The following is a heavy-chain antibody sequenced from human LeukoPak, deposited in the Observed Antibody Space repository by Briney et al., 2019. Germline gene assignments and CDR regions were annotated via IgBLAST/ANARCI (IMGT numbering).Heavy chain of an antibody. V-gene: IGHV4-31*03. CDR3: ARGVRGYFDY. CDR2: TYYSGST. CDR1: GGSISSGGYY. Sequence: PSETLSLTCTVSGGSISSGGYYWSWIRQHPGKGLEWIGYTYYSGSTYYNPSLKSRVTISVDTSKNQFSLKLSSVTAADTAVYYCARGVRGYFDYWGQGTLVTVSS. D-gene: IGHD3-10*02. J-gene: IGHJ4*02.